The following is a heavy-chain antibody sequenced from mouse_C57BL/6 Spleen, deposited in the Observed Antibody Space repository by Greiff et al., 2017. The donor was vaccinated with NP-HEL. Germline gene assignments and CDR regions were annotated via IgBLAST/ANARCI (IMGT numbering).Heavy chain of an antibody. CDR2: IYPRDGST. CDR3: ARSKIYYDYDGDFDY. CDR1: GYTFTSYD. J-gene: IGHJ2*01. Sequence: QVQLQQSGPELVKPGASVKLSCKASGYTFTSYDINWVKQRPGQGLEWIGWIYPRDGSTKYNEKFKGKATLTVDTSSSTAYMELHSLTSEDSAVYFCARSKIYYDYDGDFDYWGQGTTLTVSS. D-gene: IGHD2-4*01. V-gene: IGHV1-85*01.